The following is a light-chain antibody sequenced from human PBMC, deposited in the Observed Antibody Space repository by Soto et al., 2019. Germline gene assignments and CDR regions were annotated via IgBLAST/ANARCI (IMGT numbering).Light chain of an antibody. J-gene: IGLJ3*02. CDR2: STS. Sequence: QAVVAQEPSLTVSPGGTVTLTCASSTGAVTSGHYPNWFQQIPGQAPRALIYSTSNKYSWTPARFSGSVLGGKAALTLSGVQPEDEAEYFCRVYHGGAWVFGGGTKLTVL. CDR3: RVYHGGAWV. V-gene: IGLV7-43*01. CDR1: TGAVTSGHY.